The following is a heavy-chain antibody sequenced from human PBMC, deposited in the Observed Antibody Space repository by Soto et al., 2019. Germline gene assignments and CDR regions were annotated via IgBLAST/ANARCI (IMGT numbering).Heavy chain of an antibody. CDR3: AGTKWIQLWLGPIDY. D-gene: IGHD5-18*01. CDR1: GGSISSSSYY. J-gene: IGHJ4*02. Sequence: PSETLSLTCTVSGGSISSSSYYWGWIRQPPGKGLEWIGSIYYSGSTYYNPSLKSRVTISVDTSKNQFSLKLSPVTAADTAVYYCAGTKWIQLWLGPIDYWGQGTLVTVSS. V-gene: IGHV4-39*01. CDR2: IYYSGST.